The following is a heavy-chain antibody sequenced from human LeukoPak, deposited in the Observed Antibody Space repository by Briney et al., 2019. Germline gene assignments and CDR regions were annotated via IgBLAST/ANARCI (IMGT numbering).Heavy chain of an antibody. J-gene: IGHJ4*02. CDR2: ISAYNGNT. D-gene: IGHD6-19*01. V-gene: IGHV1-18*01. CDR3: ARDRRSAIAVADTGGDY. Sequence: GASVNVSCKASVYTFTSYGISWVRQAPGQGLEWMGWISAYNGNTNYAQKLQGRVTMTTDTSTSTAYMELRSLRSDDTAVYYCARDRRSAIAVADTGGDYWGQGTLVTVSS. CDR1: VYTFTSYG.